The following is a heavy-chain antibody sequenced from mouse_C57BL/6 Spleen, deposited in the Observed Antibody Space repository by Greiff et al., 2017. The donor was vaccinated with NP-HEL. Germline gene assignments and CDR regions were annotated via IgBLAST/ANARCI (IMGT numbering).Heavy chain of an antibody. J-gene: IGHJ1*03. CDR3: ARREITTGYWYFDV. D-gene: IGHD2-4*01. Sequence: QVQLQQSGAELMKPGASVKLSCKATGYTFTGYWIEWVKQRPGHGLEWIGKILPGSGITNYNEKFKGTAKLTADTSSNTAYMQLSSLTTEDSAIYYCARREITTGYWYFDVWGTGTTVTVSS. CDR1: GYTFTGYW. V-gene: IGHV1-9*01. CDR2: ILPGSGIT.